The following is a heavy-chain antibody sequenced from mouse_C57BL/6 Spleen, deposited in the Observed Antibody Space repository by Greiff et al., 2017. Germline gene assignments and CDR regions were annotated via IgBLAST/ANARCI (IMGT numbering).Heavy chain of an antibody. CDR2: IYPRDGST. V-gene: IGHV1-85*01. CDR1: GYTFTSYD. Sequence: VKLMESGPELVKPGASVKLSCKASGYTFTSYDINWVKQRPGQGLEWIGWIYPRDGSTKYTEKFKGKATLTVDTSSSTAYMELHSLTSEDSAVYFCTRDGNYDYYAMDYWGQGTSVTVSS. D-gene: IGHD2-1*01. J-gene: IGHJ4*01. CDR3: TRDGNYDYYAMDY.